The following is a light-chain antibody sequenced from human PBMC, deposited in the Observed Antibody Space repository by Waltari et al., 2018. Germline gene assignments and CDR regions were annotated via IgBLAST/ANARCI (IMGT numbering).Light chain of an antibody. CDR2: AVS. CDR1: ISDVDNYNY. Sequence: QSALTQPASVSGSPGQSITISCTGIISDVDNYNYVSWSQHHPGKAPKLIIFAVSKRPSGVSNRFSGSKSGNTASLTISGLQAEDEADYYCSSYTSRTYVVFGGGTKLTVL. CDR3: SSYTSRTYVV. J-gene: IGLJ2*01. V-gene: IGLV2-14*03.